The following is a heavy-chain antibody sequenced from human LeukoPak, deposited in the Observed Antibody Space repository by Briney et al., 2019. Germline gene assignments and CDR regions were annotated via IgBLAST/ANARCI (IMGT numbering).Heavy chain of an antibody. CDR2: INHRGST. J-gene: IGHJ6*03. Sequence: SETLSLTCAVYGGAFTTSWWSWIRHAPGEGVGGIGEINHRGSTNYNPSLKSRVTISLDTPNSQFSLSLSFLTAADTAMYYCQGVPLGYSSGWTSDYSYMDVWGKGTPVTVS. CDR1: GGAFTTSW. V-gene: IGHV4-34*01. CDR3: QGVPLGYSSGWTSDYSYMDV. D-gene: IGHD6-19*01.